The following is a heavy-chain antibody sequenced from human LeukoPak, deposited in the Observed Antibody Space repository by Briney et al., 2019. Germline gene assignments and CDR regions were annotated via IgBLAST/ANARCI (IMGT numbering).Heavy chain of an antibody. Sequence: SVKVSCKASGGTFSSYAISWVRQAPGQGLEWMGGIIPIFGTANYAQKFQGRVTITADESTSTAYMELSSLRSEDTAVYYCARDPRSPGTRNYYYYGMDVWGQGTTVTVSS. J-gene: IGHJ6*02. CDR2: IIPIFGTA. CDR3: ARDPRSPGTRNYYYYGMDV. CDR1: GGTFSSYA. V-gene: IGHV1-69*01. D-gene: IGHD1-14*01.